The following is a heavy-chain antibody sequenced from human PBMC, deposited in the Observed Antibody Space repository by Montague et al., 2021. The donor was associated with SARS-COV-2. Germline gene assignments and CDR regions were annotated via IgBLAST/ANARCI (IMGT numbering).Heavy chain of an antibody. V-gene: IGHV4-34*01. J-gene: IGHJ4*02. Sequence: SETLSLTCAVYGGSFSDYYWSWIRQPPGKGLEWIGEINHRGTSNXNPSLKSRVSISVDTSKNQFSLYLGSVTAADTAVYYCARGRKHFNMIVVVMTGGEYYFDYWGQGTLVTVSS. D-gene: IGHD3-22*01. CDR3: ARGRKHFNMIVVVMTGGEYYFDY. CDR1: GGSFSDYY. CDR2: INHRGTS.